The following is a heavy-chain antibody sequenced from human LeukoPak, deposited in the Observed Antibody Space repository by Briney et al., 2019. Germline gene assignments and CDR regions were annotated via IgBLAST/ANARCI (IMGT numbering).Heavy chain of an antibody. J-gene: IGHJ4*02. D-gene: IGHD6-13*01. Sequence: SETLSLTCTVSGGSISTYYWSWIRQPAGKRLEWIGRIYTSGYTNYNPSLESRLTMSVETSKNQFSLRLTSVTAADTAVYYCARAVATSGHGFDYWGQGTLVSVSS. CDR3: ARAVATSGHGFDY. V-gene: IGHV4-4*07. CDR2: IYTSGYT. CDR1: GGSISTYY.